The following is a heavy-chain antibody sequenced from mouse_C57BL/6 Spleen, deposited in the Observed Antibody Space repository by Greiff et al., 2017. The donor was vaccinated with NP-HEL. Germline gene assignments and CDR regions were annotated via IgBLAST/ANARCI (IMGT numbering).Heavy chain of an antibody. CDR3: ARESRHYYFDY. Sequence: DVKLVESEGGLVQPGSSMKLSCTASGFTFSDYYMAWVRQVPEKGLEWVANINYDGSSTYYLDSLKSRFIISRDNAKNILYLQMSSLKSEDTATYYCARESRHYYFDYWGQGTTLTVSS. D-gene: IGHD6-1*01. J-gene: IGHJ2*01. CDR2: INYDGSST. V-gene: IGHV5-16*01. CDR1: GFTFSDYY.